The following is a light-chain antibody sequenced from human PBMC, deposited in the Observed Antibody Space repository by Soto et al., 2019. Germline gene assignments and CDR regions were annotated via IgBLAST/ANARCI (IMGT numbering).Light chain of an antibody. CDR1: SSNIGAAYD. V-gene: IGLV1-40*01. CDR2: GNN. J-gene: IGLJ3*02. Sequence: QSVLTQPPSVSGAPGQKVTISCTRSSSNIGAAYDVHWYQHLPGTAPKLLIYGNNNRPSGVPDRFSGSKSGTSASLAITGLQADDESDYYCQSYYSSLSVWVFGGGTKLTVL. CDR3: QSYYSSLSVWV.